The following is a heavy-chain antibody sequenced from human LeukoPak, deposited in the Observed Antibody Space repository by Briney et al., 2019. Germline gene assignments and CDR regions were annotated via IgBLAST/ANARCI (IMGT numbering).Heavy chain of an antibody. V-gene: IGHV1-46*01. CDR3: ARHSLPGTTPFDL. D-gene: IGHD1-1*01. J-gene: IGHJ4*02. Sequence: ASVKVSCTASGYTFTTYYMHWVRQAPGQGPEWMGVINTSDGSTSYAQKFQGGVTMTRDTSTSTVYMDLRSLRSDDTAVYSCARHSLPGTTPFDLWGQGTLVTVSS. CDR1: GYTFTTYY. CDR2: INTSDGST.